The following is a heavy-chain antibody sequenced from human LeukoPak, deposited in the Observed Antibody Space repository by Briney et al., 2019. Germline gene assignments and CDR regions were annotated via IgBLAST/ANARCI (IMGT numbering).Heavy chain of an antibody. J-gene: IGHJ4*02. CDR1: GFTFNTYS. Sequence: GGSLRLSCAASGFTFNTYSMNWVRQAPGKGLEWVSSISSSSDYIYYADSVKGRFTISRDNAKDSLYLQMNSLRAEDTAVYYCAREGVGDSNIDYWGQGTLVTVSS. CDR2: ISSSSDYI. D-gene: IGHD1-26*01. V-gene: IGHV3-21*01. CDR3: AREGVGDSNIDY.